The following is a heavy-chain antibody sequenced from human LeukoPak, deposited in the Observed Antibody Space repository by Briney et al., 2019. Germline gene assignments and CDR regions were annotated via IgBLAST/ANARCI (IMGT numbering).Heavy chain of an antibody. CDR3: ARGRIAAAAFDI. D-gene: IGHD6-13*01. J-gene: IGHJ3*02. Sequence: GGSLRLSCAASGFTFSSYWMHWVRQAPGKGLVWVSRINSDGSSTSYADSVKGRFTISRDNAKNTLYLQMNSLRAEDTAVYYCARGRIAAAAFDIWGQGTMVTVSS. CDR1: GFTFSSYW. V-gene: IGHV3-74*01. CDR2: INSDGSST.